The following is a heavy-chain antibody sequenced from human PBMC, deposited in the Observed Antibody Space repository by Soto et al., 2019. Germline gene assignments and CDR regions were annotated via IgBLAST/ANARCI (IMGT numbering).Heavy chain of an antibody. CDR3: VRLDYDFWSAFGDD. D-gene: IGHD3-3*01. J-gene: IGHJ4*02. CDR2: LYYSGST. V-gene: IGHV4-39*02. CDR1: GGSISSSRYY. Sequence: QLQLQESGPGLVKPSETLSLTCTVSGGSISSSRYYWGWVRQPPGKGLEWIASLYYSGSTYYNPSLKSRITMSADTSNTLCSLKLSSVTAADAAVYYCVRLDYDFWSAFGDDWGQGTLVTVSS.